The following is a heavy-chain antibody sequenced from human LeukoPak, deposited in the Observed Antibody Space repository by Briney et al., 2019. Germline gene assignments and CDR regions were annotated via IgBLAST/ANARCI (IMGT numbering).Heavy chain of an antibody. J-gene: IGHJ1*01. V-gene: IGHV1-69*06. CDR3: ARVLYDSSGYKAPAEYFQH. D-gene: IGHD3-22*01. CDR2: IIPIFGTT. CDR1: GGTFSSYA. Sequence: GSSVKVSCKASGGTFSSYAISWVRPAPGQGLEWMGRIIPIFGTTNYAKKFQGRVTITADKSTSTAYMELSSLRSEDTAVYYCARVLYDSSGYKAPAEYFQHWGQGTLVTVSS.